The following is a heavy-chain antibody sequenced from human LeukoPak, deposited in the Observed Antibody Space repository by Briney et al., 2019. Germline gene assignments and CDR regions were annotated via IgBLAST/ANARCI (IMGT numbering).Heavy chain of an antibody. CDR1: GYTFTSYG. CDR2: INPNSGGT. Sequence: ASVKVSCKASGYTFTSYGISWVRQAPGQGLEWMGWINPNSGGTNYAQKFQGRVTMTRDTSISTAYMELSRLRSDDTAVYYCTVGGSWYPDYYYYMDVWGKGTTVTVSS. V-gene: IGHV1-2*02. CDR3: TVGGSWYPDYYYYMDV. D-gene: IGHD6-13*01. J-gene: IGHJ6*03.